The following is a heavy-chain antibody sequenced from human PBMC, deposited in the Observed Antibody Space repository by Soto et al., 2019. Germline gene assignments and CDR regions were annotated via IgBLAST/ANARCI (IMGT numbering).Heavy chain of an antibody. CDR3: ARDRIYDFWSGYYTGISSAMDV. D-gene: IGHD3-3*01. J-gene: IGHJ6*03. V-gene: IGHV3-66*01. CDR1: GFTVSSNY. CDR2: IYSGGST. Sequence: GGSLRLSCAASGFTVSSNYMSWVRQAPGKGLEWVSVIYSGGSTYYADSVKGRFTISRDNSKNTLYLQMNSLRAEDTAVYYCARDRIYDFWSGYYTGISSAMDVWGKGTTVTVSS.